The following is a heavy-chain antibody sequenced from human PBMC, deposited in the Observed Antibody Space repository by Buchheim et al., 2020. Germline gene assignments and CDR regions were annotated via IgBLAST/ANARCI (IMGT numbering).Heavy chain of an antibody. Sequence: QVQLVQSGAEVKKPGASVKVSCKASGYTFTSYYMHWVRQDPGQGLEWMGIINPSGGSTSYAQKFQGRVTMTRATSTSTVYMELSSLRSEDTAVYYCASPWYYYGSGSSNHYYYGMDVWGQGTT. CDR3: ASPWYYYGSGSSNHYYYGMDV. V-gene: IGHV1-46*03. CDR1: GYTFTSYY. CDR2: INPSGGST. D-gene: IGHD3-10*01. J-gene: IGHJ6*02.